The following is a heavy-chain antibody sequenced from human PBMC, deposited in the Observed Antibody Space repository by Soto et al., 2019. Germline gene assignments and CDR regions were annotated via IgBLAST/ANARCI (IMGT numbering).Heavy chain of an antibody. Sequence: QVQLVQSGAEVKKPGASVKVSCKASGYTFTGYYMHWVRQAPGQGLEWMGWINPNSGGTNYAQKFQGWVTMTRDTSISTAYRELSRLRSDDTAVYYCARAGYCTNGVCSSLDYWGQGTLVTVSS. V-gene: IGHV1-2*04. CDR1: GYTFTGYY. J-gene: IGHJ4*02. CDR2: INPNSGGT. CDR3: ARAGYCTNGVCSSLDY. D-gene: IGHD2-8*01.